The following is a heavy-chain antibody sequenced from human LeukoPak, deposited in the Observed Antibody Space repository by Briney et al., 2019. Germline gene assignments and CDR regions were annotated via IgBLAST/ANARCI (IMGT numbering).Heavy chain of an antibody. CDR1: GFTVSNNY. D-gene: IGHD4-23*01. V-gene: IGHV3-53*01. CDR3: TTSPAVAS. CDR2: IYSGGTT. J-gene: IGHJ5*02. Sequence: GGSLRLSCAASGFTVSNNYMTWVRQAPGKGLEWVPLIYSGGTTFYTDSVKGRFTISRDSSKNTLYLQMNNLKAEDTAVYYCTTSPAVASWGQGALVTVSS.